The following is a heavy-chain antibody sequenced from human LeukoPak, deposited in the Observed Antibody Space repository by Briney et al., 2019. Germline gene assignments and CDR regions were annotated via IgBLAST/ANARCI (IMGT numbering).Heavy chain of an antibody. CDR1: VVTFSSYA. J-gene: IGHJ4*02. D-gene: IGHD3-3*01. Sequence: PGRSLRLSCASSVVTFSSYAMHWVRQAPGKGLEWVAFISYDGSNKYFPDSVKGRFTISRDNSKNTLHLQMNSLRVEDTAVYYCAKGDGMDFWSGSLVGDYWGQGTLVTVSS. CDR2: ISYDGSNK. V-gene: IGHV3-30*18. CDR3: AKGDGMDFWSGSLVGDY.